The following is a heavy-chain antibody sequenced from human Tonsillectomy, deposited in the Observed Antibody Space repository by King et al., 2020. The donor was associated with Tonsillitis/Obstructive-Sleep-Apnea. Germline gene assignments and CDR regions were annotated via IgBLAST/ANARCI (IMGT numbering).Heavy chain of an antibody. D-gene: IGHD2-15*01. J-gene: IGHJ4*02. CDR3: STLVVVAGKHHPTDY. V-gene: IGHV3-49*03. CDR2: IRSKAYGGTT. Sequence: VQLVESGGGLVEPGRSLRLSCTTSGFTFGDYAMSWFRQAPGKGLEWVGFIRSKAYGGTTEDAASVNGRFTISRDDSKSIAYLQMNSLKTEDTAVYFCSTLVVVAGKHHPTDYWGLGTLVTVSS. CDR1: GFTFGDYA.